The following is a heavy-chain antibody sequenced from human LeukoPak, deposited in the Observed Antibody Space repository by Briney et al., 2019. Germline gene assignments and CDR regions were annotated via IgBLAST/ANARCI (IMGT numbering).Heavy chain of an antibody. V-gene: IGHV4-34*01. CDR2: ITHSGST. D-gene: IGHD5-24*01. CDR1: GGSFSGYY. CDR3: ARGPSDGYNSSFDY. Sequence: SETLSLTCAVYGGSFSGYYWSWIRQPPGKGLEWIGEITHSGSTNYNPSLKSRVTISVDTSKNQFSLKLSSVTAADTAVYYCARGPSDGYNSSFDYWGQGTLVTVSS. J-gene: IGHJ4*02.